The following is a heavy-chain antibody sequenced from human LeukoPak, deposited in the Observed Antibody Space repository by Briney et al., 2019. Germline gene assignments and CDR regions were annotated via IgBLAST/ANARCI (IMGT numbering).Heavy chain of an antibody. V-gene: IGHV4-59*01. J-gene: IGHJ6*03. D-gene: IGHD3-10*01. CDR2: IYYSGST. CDR1: GGSISSYY. Sequence: SETLSLTCTVSGGSISSYYWSWIRQPPGKGLEWIGYIYYSGSTNYNPSLKSRVTISVDTSKNQFSLRLSSVTAADTAVYYCARVEEGYGSGRRGNFYYYYMDVWGKGTTVTISS. CDR3: ARVEEGYGSGRRGNFYYYYMDV.